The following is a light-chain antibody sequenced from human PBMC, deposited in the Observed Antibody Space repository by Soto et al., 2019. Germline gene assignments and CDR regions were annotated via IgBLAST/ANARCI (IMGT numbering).Light chain of an antibody. CDR1: HSVSSS. CDR2: GAS. CDR3: QQYNNWPLT. Sequence: VGMTQSPVTLSVSPGERATLSCRASHSVSSSLAWYQQKPGQAPRLLIYGASTRATGIPARFSGSGSGTEFTLTVSSLQSEDFAVYSCQQYNNWPLTFGGGTKVDI. V-gene: IGKV3-15*01. J-gene: IGKJ4*01.